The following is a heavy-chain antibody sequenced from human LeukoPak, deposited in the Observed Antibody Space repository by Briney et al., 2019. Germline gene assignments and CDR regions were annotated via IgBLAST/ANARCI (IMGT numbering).Heavy chain of an antibody. J-gene: IGHJ4*02. CDR1: GGSFSGYY. D-gene: IGHD7-27*01. V-gene: IGHV4-34*01. Sequence: SETLSLTCAVYGGSFSGYYWSWIRQPPGKGLECIGEINYSGSTNYSPSLKSRVTISVDTSKNQFSLKLSSVTAADTAVYFCARGFRGDNFDYWGQGTLVTVSS. CDR2: INYSGST. CDR3: ARGFRGDNFDY.